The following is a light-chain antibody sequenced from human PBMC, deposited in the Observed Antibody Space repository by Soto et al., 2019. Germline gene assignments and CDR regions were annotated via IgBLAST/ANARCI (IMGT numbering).Light chain of an antibody. CDR3: QLRSDWPPTYT. J-gene: IGKJ2*01. Sequence: EIVLTQSPATLSLSPGTGATLSCRASQIVTSSLAWYQQRPGQAPRLLIYDTFTRATGIPARFSAKGAGTDFTLTISNLEPEDSAVYFCQLRSDWPPTYTFGQGTKLE. CDR2: DTF. V-gene: IGKV3-11*01. CDR1: QIVTSS.